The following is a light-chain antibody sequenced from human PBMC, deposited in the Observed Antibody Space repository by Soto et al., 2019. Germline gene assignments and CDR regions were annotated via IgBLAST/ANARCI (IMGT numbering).Light chain of an antibody. Sequence: QPVLTQSPSASASLGASVKLTCNLSSGHSSYAIAWHQQQPEKGPRYLMKLNSDGSHSKGDGIPDRFSGSSSGAERYLTISSLQSEDEADYYGQTGGTGIVIFGGGTQLTVL. CDR2: LNSDGSH. CDR1: SGHSSYA. J-gene: IGLJ2*01. V-gene: IGLV4-69*01. CDR3: QTGGTGIVI.